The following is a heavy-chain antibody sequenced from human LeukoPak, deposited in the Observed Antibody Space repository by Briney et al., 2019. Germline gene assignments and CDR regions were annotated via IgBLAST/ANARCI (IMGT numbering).Heavy chain of an antibody. D-gene: IGHD4/OR15-4a*01. CDR3: ARRASAYSHPYDY. Sequence: GGSLRLSCAASGFTFSSYGMSWVRQAPGKGLEWVSAISGSGGSTYYSDSVKGRFTISRGNSKNTLYLQMNSLRAEDTAVYYCARRASAYSHPYDYWGQGTLVTVSS. CDR1: GFTFSSYG. J-gene: IGHJ4*02. CDR2: ISGSGGST. V-gene: IGHV3-23*01.